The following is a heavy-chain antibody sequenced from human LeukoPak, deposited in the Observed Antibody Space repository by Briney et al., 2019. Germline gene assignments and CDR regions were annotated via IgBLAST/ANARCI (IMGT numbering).Heavy chain of an antibody. CDR2: IYHSGST. D-gene: IGHD6-13*01. J-gene: IGHJ3*02. CDR3: ARDPIAAATGSHAFDI. Sequence: SGTLSLTRAVSGGSISSSNWWSWVRPPPGKGLEWIGEIYHSGSTNYNPSLKSRVTISVDKSKNQFSLKLSSVTAADTAVYYCARDPIAAATGSHAFDIWGQGTMVTVSS. CDR1: GGSISSSNW. V-gene: IGHV4-4*02.